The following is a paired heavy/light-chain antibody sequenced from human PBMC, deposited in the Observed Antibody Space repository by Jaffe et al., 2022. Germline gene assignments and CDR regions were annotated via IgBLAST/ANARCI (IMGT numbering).Light chain of an antibody. V-gene: IGKV2-29*02. CDR2: EDS. Sequence: DIVMTQTPLSLSVTPRQPASISCKSSQSLLHSDGKTYLFWYLQKPGQSPQLLISEDSSRFSGVPDRFSGSGSGTDFTLKISRVEAEDVGVYYCMQGVSFPYTFGQGTKLEIK. J-gene: IGKJ2*01. CDR1: QSLLHSDGKTY. CDR3: MQGVSFPYT.
Heavy chain of an antibody. J-gene: IGHJ4*02. Sequence: QVQLVESGGGVVQPGGSLRLSCVTSGFTFSTYGMHWVRQAPGKGLEWVTFIRNDGSNKYYADSVKGRFTISRDNAKNTLYLQMNSLRAEDTAVYYCAKYTSSWARFDYWGQGTLVTVSA. CDR1: GFTFSTYG. V-gene: IGHV3-30*02. CDR2: IRNDGSNK. CDR3: AKYTSSWARFDY. D-gene: IGHD6-13*01.